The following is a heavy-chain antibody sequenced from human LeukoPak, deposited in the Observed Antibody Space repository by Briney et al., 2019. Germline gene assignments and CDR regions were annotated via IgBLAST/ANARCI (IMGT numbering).Heavy chain of an antibody. CDR1: GFTLSSYW. D-gene: IGHD5-12*01. Sequence: GGALRLSCADSGFTLSSYWMSWVRPAPGRGVEGVANIKQDGNEKYYVDSVKGRFTISRDNAKNSLYLQMNSLRAEDTAVYYCARDLNSGYGYFDYWGHGTLVTVSS. J-gene: IGHJ4*01. CDR2: IKQDGNEK. V-gene: IGHV3-7*01. CDR3: ARDLNSGYGYFDY.